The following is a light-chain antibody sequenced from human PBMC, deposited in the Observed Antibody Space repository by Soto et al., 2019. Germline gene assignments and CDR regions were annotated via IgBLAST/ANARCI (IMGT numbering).Light chain of an antibody. J-gene: IGLJ2*01. Sequence: QSVLTQPPSASGTPGQRVTISCSGSSSNIGTNTVNWYQQLPGTAPTLLIYTNNQRPSGVPDRFSGSKSGTSASLAIGGLQSEDEADYYCAAWDGSLNGVIFGGGTKLTVL. CDR3: AAWDGSLNGVI. CDR2: TNN. V-gene: IGLV1-44*01. CDR1: SSNIGTNT.